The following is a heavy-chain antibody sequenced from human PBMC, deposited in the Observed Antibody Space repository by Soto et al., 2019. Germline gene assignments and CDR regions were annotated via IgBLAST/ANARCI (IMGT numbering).Heavy chain of an antibody. J-gene: IGHJ4*02. CDR3: ARGPRVSSTGTGAH. CDR2: VSDDGSTA. CDR1: GFTFSAYW. D-gene: IGHD6-6*01. V-gene: IGHV3-74*01. Sequence: GGSLRLSCSVSGFTFSAYWMHWVRQVPGKGLTWVSRVSDDGSTATYADSVKGRFVISRDNAKNSLYLEMNTLRADDSGLYYCARGPRVSSTGTGAHWGRGTLVTVSS.